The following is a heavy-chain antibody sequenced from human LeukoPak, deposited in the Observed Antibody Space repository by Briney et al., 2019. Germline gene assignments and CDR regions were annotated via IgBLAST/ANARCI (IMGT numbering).Heavy chain of an antibody. V-gene: IGHV1-69*06. J-gene: IGHJ1*01. CDR1: GGTFSNYA. CDR3: ARQPDIAVAVDEYFQH. CDR2: IIPMFGTA. Sequence: SVKVSCKASGGTFSNYAITWVRQAPGQGLEWMGGIIPMFGTASYAQKFQGRVTITADKSTSTAYMELSSLRSDDTAVYYCARQPDIAVAVDEYFQHWGQGTLVTVSS. D-gene: IGHD6-19*01.